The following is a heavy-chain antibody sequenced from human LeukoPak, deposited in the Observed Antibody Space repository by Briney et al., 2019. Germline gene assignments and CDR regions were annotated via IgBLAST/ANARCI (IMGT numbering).Heavy chain of an antibody. J-gene: IGHJ4*02. V-gene: IGHV1-18*01. D-gene: IGHD1-1*01. Sequence: GASVKVSCKTSGYYFPVFGISWVRRAPGQGLEWMGWISGYNGRTIYAQTVQDRVTMTTDTSTTTVYMELRSLKFNDTAVYYCARETSEGDREPTGYFDYWGQGSLVIVSS. CDR3: ARETSEGDREPTGYFDY. CDR2: ISGYNGRT. CDR1: GYYFPVFG.